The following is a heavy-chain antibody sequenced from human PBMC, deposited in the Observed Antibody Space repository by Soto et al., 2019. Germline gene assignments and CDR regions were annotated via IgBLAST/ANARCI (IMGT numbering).Heavy chain of an antibody. J-gene: IGHJ4*02. CDR3: ARSFNDWLTYFDY. Sequence: SVRQAPGKGLEWVSVLYTGGSAYYGDSVKGLYTISRDSSTNTLYLQLTSLTVGDTSFYFCARSFNDWLTYFDYWSEGTLVAV. D-gene: IGHD3-9*01. CDR2: LYTGGSA. V-gene: IGHV3-53*01.